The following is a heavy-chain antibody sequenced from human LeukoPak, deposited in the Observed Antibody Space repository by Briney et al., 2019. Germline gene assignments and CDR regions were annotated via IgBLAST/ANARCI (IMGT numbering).Heavy chain of an antibody. V-gene: IGHV3-23*01. CDR2: ISGSGGST. CDR3: AKDLWFGELNNWFDP. D-gene: IGHD3-10*01. J-gene: IGHJ5*02. Sequence: GGSLRLSRAASGFTFSSYATSWVRQAPGKGLEWVSAISGSGGSTYYADSVKGRFTISRDNSKNTLYLQMNSLRAEDTAVYYCAKDLWFGELNNWFDPWGQGTLVTVSS. CDR1: GFTFSSYA.